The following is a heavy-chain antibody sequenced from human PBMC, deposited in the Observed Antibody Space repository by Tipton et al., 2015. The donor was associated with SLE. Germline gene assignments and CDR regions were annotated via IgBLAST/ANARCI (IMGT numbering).Heavy chain of an antibody. CDR2: IYHSGST. J-gene: IGHJ3*02. Sequence: TLSLTCAVYGGSFSGYYWSWIRQPPGKGLEWIGEIYHSGSTNYNPSLKSRVTISVDKSKNQFSLKLSSVTAADTAVYYCARSGMSSSWYGDAFDIWGQGTMVTVSS. CDR3: ARSGMSSSWYGDAFDI. D-gene: IGHD6-13*01. CDR1: GGSFSGYY. V-gene: IGHV4-34*01.